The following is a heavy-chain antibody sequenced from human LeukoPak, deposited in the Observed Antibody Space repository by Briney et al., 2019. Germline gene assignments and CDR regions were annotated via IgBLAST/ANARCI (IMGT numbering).Heavy chain of an antibody. CDR3: AREEWGVGDYYYYMDV. Sequence: KSGGSLRLSCAASGFTFSSYSMNWVRQAPGKGLEWVSSISSGSSYIYYADSVKGRFTISRDNAKNSLYLQMNSLRAEDTAVYYCAREEWGVGDYYYYMDVWGKGTTVTVSS. V-gene: IGHV3-21*01. CDR2: ISSGSSYI. D-gene: IGHD3-10*01. J-gene: IGHJ6*03. CDR1: GFTFSSYS.